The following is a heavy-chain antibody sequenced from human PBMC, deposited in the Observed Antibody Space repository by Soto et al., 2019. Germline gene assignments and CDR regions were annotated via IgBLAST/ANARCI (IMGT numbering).Heavy chain of an antibody. CDR3: AKADGEQWLLPHLDK. CDR2: ISCCGGST. Sequence: GGSLRLSXVASGFNFKKFAMSWVRQAPGEGLEWVSGISCCGGSTSYADSVKGRFSIARDDSTNTLSLQMNNLRVEDTAQYYCAKADGEQWLLPHLDKWGQGTLVTVSS. D-gene: IGHD6-19*01. CDR1: GFNFKKFA. J-gene: IGHJ4*02. V-gene: IGHV3-23*01.